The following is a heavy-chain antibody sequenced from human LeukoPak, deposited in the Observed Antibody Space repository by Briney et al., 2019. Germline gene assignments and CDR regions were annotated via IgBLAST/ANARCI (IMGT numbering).Heavy chain of an antibody. CDR1: GYTFTRNG. CDR3: ARTNLNCKNGVCYDY. J-gene: IGHJ4*02. V-gene: IGHV1-18*01. D-gene: IGHD2-8*01. Sequence: GASVKVSCKASGYTFTRNGISWVRQAPGQGLEWIGWISGYNGNTYYAQNLQGRLTVTTDTSTSTAYMELRSLRSDDTAVYYCARTNLNCKNGVCYDYWGQGTLVTVSS. CDR2: ISGYNGNT.